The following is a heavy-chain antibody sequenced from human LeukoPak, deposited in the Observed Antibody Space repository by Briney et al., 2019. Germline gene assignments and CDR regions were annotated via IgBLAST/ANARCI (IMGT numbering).Heavy chain of an antibody. CDR1: GFPFYRYS. CDR2: ISGSGGST. Sequence: GSPKPPFCALGFPFYRYSKSRVPQAPGEGLEWVSAISGSGGSTYYADSVKGRFTISRDNSKNTLYLQMNSLRAEDTAVYYCAKSSGYSPYWGQGTLVTVSS. D-gene: IGHD3-22*01. CDR3: AKSSGYSPY. J-gene: IGHJ4*02. V-gene: IGHV3-23*01.